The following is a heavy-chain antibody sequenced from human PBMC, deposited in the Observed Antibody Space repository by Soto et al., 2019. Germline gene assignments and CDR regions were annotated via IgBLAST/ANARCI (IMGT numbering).Heavy chain of an antibody. J-gene: IGHJ4*02. CDR1: GFTFSSYW. Sequence: LRLSCAASGFTFSSYWMHWVRQAPGKGLVWVSRINSDGSSTSYADSVKGRFTISRDNAKNTLYLQMNSLRAEDTAVYYCARDRYCSSTSCDVSETDYWGQGTLVTVSS. CDR3: ARDRYCSSTSCDVSETDY. CDR2: INSDGSST. D-gene: IGHD2-2*01. V-gene: IGHV3-74*01.